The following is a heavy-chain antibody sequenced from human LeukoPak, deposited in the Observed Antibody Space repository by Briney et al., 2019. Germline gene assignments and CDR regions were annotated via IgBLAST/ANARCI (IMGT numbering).Heavy chain of an antibody. CDR1: GGTFSSYA. D-gene: IGHD6-19*01. V-gene: IGHV1-69*05. CDR3: ANMHSSGWYRSSGMGDAFDI. CDR2: IIPIFGTA. Sequence: WASVKVSCKASGGTFSSYAISWVRQAPGQGFEWMGGIIPIFGTANYAQKFQGRVTITTDESTSTAYMELSSLRSEDTAVYYCANMHSSGWYRSSGMGDAFDIWGQGTMVTVSS. J-gene: IGHJ3*02.